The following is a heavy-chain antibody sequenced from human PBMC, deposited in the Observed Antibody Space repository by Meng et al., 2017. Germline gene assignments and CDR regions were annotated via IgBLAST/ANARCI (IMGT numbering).Heavy chain of an antibody. CDR2: IIPIFGTA. CDR1: GGTFSSYA. V-gene: IGHV1-69*06. CDR3: ARWGDSVYSYGYGFGSDY. Sequence: SVKVSCKASGGTFSSYAISWVRQAPGQGLEWMGGIIPIFGTANYAQKFQGRVTITADKSTSTAYMELSSLRSEDTAVYYCARWGDSVYSYGYGFGSDYWGQGTLVTVSS. J-gene: IGHJ4*02. D-gene: IGHD5-18*01.